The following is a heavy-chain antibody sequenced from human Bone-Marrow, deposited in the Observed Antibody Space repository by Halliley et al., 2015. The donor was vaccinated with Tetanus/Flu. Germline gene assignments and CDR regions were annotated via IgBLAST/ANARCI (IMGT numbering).Heavy chain of an antibody. J-gene: IGHJ6*02. CDR1: GFTFSDYY. D-gene: IGHD1-20*01. CDR2: ISTGGTYT. V-gene: IGHV3-11*06. Sequence: SLRLSCAASGFTFSDYYMSWVRQAPGKGLEWVSYISTGGTYTSYADSVKGRFPIFRDNAKNSLYLKLNSLRAEDRAVFYCVGFNQRITGTRIGRSGMVVWGRGTTVTASS. CDR3: VGFNQRITGTRIGRSGMVV.